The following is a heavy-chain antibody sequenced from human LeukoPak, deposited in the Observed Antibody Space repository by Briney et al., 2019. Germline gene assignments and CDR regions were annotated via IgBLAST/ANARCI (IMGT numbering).Heavy chain of an antibody. V-gene: IGHV4-30-4*01. CDR3: ASQRGSSDYAFAH. D-gene: IGHD5-12*01. CDR2: IYYSGST. CDR1: GGPISSGDYY. Sequence: SQTLSLTCTVSGGPISSGDYYWSWLRQPPGKGLEWIGYIYYSGSTYYNPSLKSRLIISVDTSKNQFSLKLSSVTAADTAVYYCASQRGSSDYAFAHWGQGTLVTVSS. J-gene: IGHJ4*02.